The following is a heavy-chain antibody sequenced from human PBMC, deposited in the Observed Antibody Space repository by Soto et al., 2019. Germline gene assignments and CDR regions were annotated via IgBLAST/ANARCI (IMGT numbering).Heavy chain of an antibody. V-gene: IGHV1-18*01. CDR3: ARGLQSYFGMDV. CDR1: GYTFTNYD. D-gene: IGHD1-1*01. Sequence: QVQLVQSGTEVKKPGASVKVSCKASGYTFTNYDISWVRQAPGQGLEWMAWISAHNGNKNYAEKFQGRVTMTTDTSTSTAYMEVRSLRSDDTAVYYCARGLQSYFGMDVWGQRTTVTVSS. CDR2: ISAHNGNK. J-gene: IGHJ6*02.